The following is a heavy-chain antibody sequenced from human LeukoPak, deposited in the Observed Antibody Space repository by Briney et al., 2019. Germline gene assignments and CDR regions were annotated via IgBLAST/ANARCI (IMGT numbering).Heavy chain of an antibody. CDR1: GDSISSGSYY. J-gene: IGHJ4*02. CDR2: IYTTGST. Sequence: SETLSLTCTVSGDSISSGSYYWSWIRQPAGRGLEWIGRIYTTGSTNYNPSLKGRVTISVDTSKNQFSLKLSSVIAADTAVYYCAREPGQLDYWGQGTLVTVSS. D-gene: IGHD1-1*01. V-gene: IGHV4-61*02. CDR3: AREPGQLDY.